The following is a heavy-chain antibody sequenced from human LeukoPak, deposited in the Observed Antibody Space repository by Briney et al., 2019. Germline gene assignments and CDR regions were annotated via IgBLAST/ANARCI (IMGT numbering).Heavy chain of an antibody. D-gene: IGHD2-21*01. CDR3: AREKTACGGDCYDS. CDR1: GFTFSSYE. J-gene: IGHJ4*02. CDR2: IGSSGTPI. Sequence: PGGSLRLSCAASGFTFSSYEMNWVRQAPGKGLEWVSYIGSSGTPIHYADSVKGRFTISRDNAKNSLFLQMNSLRAEDTAVYYCAREKTACGGDCYDSWGQGTLVTVSS. V-gene: IGHV3-48*03.